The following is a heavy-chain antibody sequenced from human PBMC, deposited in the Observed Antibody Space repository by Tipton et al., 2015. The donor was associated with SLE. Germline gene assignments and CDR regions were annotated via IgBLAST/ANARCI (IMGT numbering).Heavy chain of an antibody. CDR2: ISGSGGST. V-gene: IGHV3-23*01. CDR3: AKDPEGVTLAY. Sequence: SLRLSCAASGFTFSSYAMSWVRQAPGKGLEWVTAISGSGGSTYYADSVKGRFTISRDNSKNKLYLQMNSLRAEDTAVYYCAKDPEGVTLAYWGHGSVVTVSS. J-gene: IGHJ4*01. D-gene: IGHD2-21*02. CDR1: GFTFSSYA.